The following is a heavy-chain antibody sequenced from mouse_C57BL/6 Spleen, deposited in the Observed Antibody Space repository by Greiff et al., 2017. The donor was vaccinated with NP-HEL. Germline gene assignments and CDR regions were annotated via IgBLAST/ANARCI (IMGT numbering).Heavy chain of an antibody. CDR3: AREDYYGSSYVYFDY. Sequence: LKQSGASVKISCKASGYAFSSYWMNWVKQRPGKGLEWIGQIYPGDGDTNYNGKFKGKATLTADKSSSTAYMQLSSLTSEDSAVYFCAREDYYGSSYVYFDYWGQGTTLTVSS. CDR2: IYPGDGDT. CDR1: GYAFSSYW. J-gene: IGHJ2*01. D-gene: IGHD1-1*01. V-gene: IGHV1-80*01.